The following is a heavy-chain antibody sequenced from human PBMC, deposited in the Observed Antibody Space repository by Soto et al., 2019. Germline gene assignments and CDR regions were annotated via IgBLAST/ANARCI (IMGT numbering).Heavy chain of an antibody. V-gene: IGHV3-48*03. CDR1: GFTFSSYE. J-gene: IGHJ6*02. D-gene: IGHD3-10*01. CDR3: ARDPSGQGSYYYYGMDV. CDR2: ISSSGSTI. Sequence: GVSLRLSXAASGFTFSSYEMNWVRQAPGKGLEWVSYISSSGSTIYYADSVKGRFTISRDNAKNSLYLQMNSLRAEDTAVYYCARDPSGQGSYYYYGMDVWGQGTTVTVSS.